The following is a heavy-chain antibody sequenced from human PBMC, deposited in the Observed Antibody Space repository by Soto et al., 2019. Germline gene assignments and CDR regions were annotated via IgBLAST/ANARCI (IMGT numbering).Heavy chain of an antibody. Sequence: QVQLVESGGGVVQPGRSLRLSCAASGFTFSNYGMHWVRQAPGKGLEWVAVISYDGSNKYYADSVKGRFTISRDNSKNTLSLQMNSLRAEDTAVYYCAKSLRITGTFDYWGQGTLVTVSS. CDR1: GFTFSNYG. D-gene: IGHD1-20*01. V-gene: IGHV3-30*18. CDR2: ISYDGSNK. CDR3: AKSLRITGTFDY. J-gene: IGHJ4*02.